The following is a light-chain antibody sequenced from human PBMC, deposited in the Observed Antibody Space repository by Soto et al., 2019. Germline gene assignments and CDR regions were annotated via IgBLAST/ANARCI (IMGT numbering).Light chain of an antibody. CDR2: GDT. CDR1: SSNIGAGYD. J-gene: IGLJ2*01. V-gene: IGLV1-40*01. CDR3: QSYDSSLSGVI. Sequence: QSALTQPPSASGAPGQRVTISCTGSSSNIGAGYDVHWYLQLPGTAPKLLVYGDTNRPSGVPDRFSGSKSGTSASLAITGLQAEDEADYYCQSYDSSLSGVIFGGGTKVTVL.